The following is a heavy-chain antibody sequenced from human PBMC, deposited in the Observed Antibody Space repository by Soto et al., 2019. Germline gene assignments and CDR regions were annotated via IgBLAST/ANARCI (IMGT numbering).Heavy chain of an antibody. V-gene: IGHV6-1*01. CDR1: GDSVSSNSSA. CDR3: ARGPGSLRP. CDR2: TYYRSNWYS. D-gene: IGHD1-1*01. Sequence: PSQTLSLPCAISGDSVSSNSSACNVIRLSPSRGLEWLGRTYYRSNWYSVYAPSVKGRISINPDTSKNQFSLQLNSVTPDDTGIYYCARGPGSLRPWGQGTLVTVSS. J-gene: IGHJ5*02.